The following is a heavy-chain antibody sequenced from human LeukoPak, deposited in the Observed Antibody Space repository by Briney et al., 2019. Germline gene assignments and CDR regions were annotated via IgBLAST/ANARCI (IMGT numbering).Heavy chain of an antibody. Sequence: ASVKVSCKASRYTFTSYYMHWVRQAPGQGLEWMGIINPSGGSTSYAQKFQGRVTMTRDTSTSTVYMELSSLRSEDTAVYYCVRSVLWFGEFNYWGQGTLVTVSS. J-gene: IGHJ4*02. D-gene: IGHD3-10*01. V-gene: IGHV1-46*01. CDR1: RYTFTSYY. CDR3: VRSVLWFGEFNY. CDR2: INPSGGST.